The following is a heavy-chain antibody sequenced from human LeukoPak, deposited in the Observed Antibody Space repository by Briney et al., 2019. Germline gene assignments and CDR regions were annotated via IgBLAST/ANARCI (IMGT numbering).Heavy chain of an antibody. D-gene: IGHD2-2*01. CDR1: GGSISGYY. J-gene: IGHJ4*02. Sequence: PSETLSLTCTVSGGSISGYYWSWIRQPPGKGLEWIAYIYSSGSTKYNPSLKGRLTISIDTSKNQFSLKLSSVTAADTAVYYCATNEPRYCSSTSCYGPFDYWGQGTLITVSS. V-gene: IGHV4-59*08. CDR3: ATNEPRYCSSTSCYGPFDY. CDR2: IYSSGST.